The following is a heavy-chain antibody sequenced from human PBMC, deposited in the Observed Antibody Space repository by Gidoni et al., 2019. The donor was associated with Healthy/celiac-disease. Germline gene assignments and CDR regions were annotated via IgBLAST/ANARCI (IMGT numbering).Heavy chain of an antibody. CDR2: IYYSGST. CDR3: ARHDTWGYIAAATLFDY. J-gene: IGHJ4*02. V-gene: IGHV4-39*01. D-gene: IGHD6-13*01. CDR1: GGSIRSSSYY. Sequence: QLQLQESGPGLVKPSETLSLTCTVSGGSIRSSSYYWGWIRQPPGKGLEWIGSIYYSGSTYYNPSLKSRVTISVDTSKNQFSLKLSSVTAADTAVYYCARHDTWGYIAAATLFDYWGQGTLVTVSS.